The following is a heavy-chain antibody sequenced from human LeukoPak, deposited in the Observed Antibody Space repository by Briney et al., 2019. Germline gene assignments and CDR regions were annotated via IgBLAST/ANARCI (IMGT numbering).Heavy chain of an antibody. J-gene: IGHJ4*02. V-gene: IGHV3-30*18. CDR3: AKEDYGVARY. CDR1: GFTFSSYG. D-gene: IGHD4-17*01. Sequence: GGSLRLSCAASGFTFSSYGMHWVRQAPGKGLEWVAVISYDGSNKYYADSVKGRFTISRDNSKNTLYLRMNSLRAEDTAVYYCAKEDYGVARYWGQGTLVTVSS. CDR2: ISYDGSNK.